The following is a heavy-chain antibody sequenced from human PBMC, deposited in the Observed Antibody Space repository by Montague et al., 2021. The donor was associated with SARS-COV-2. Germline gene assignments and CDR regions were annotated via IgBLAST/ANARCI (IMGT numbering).Heavy chain of an antibody. V-gene: IGHV4-59*08. CDR1: HFSITFYY. Sequence: SETLSLTCTVSHFSITFYYWSWIRQPPGKGLEWIGNIYYNGNTNYNSSLKSRVTMSADTSKNQFSLRVTSVTAADTAMYYCARLGLLPYYFDVWGRGALVTVSS. J-gene: IGHJ2*01. CDR3: ARLGLLPYYFDV. CDR2: IYYNGNT. D-gene: IGHD3/OR15-3a*01.